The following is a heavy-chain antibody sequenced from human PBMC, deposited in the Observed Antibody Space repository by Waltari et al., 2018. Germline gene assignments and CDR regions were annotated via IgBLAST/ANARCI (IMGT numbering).Heavy chain of an antibody. Sequence: QVQLVESGGGVVQPGRSLRPSCAAYECTFRSYAMHWVRQAPGKGLEWVAVISYNGRNIYYVDSVKGRFTISRDNSNKTLYLQMNSLRPEDTAVYYCARDYCDRTNCHGMDVWGQGTTVTVSS. CDR2: ISYNGRNI. CDR3: ARDYCDRTNCHGMDV. V-gene: IGHV3-30*04. D-gene: IGHD3-22*01. J-gene: IGHJ6*02. CDR1: ECTFRSYA.